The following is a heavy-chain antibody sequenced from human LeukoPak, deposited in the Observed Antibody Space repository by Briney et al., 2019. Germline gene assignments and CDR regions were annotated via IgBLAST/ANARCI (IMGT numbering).Heavy chain of an antibody. V-gene: IGHV1-2*02. CDR1: GYTFTGYY. J-gene: IGHJ4*02. CDR3: ARDVEEYCSSTSCYIVDY. CDR2: INPNSGGT. Sequence: ASVKDSCKASGYTFTGYYMHWVRQAPGQGLEWMGWINPNSGGTNYAQKIQGRVTMTRDTSISTAYKELSRLRSDDTAVYYCARDVEEYCSSTSCYIVDYWGQGTLVTVSS. D-gene: IGHD2-2*01.